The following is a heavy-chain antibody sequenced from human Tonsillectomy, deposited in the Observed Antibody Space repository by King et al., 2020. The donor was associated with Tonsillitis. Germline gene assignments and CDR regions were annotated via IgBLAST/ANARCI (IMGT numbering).Heavy chain of an antibody. D-gene: IGHD5-18*01. CDR2: ISVSSSTI. V-gene: IGHV3-48*02. Sequence: VQLVESGGGLVQPGGSLRLSCAASGFTFSSYSMNWVRQAPGKGREWVSYISVSSSTIYYADSVKGRFTISRDNAKNYLYMQMNSLRDEDTAVYYCERDWNDRRFGYSYGYYIDYWGQGTLGTVSS. J-gene: IGHJ4*02. CDR1: GFTFSSYS. CDR3: ERDWNDRRFGYSYGYYIDY.